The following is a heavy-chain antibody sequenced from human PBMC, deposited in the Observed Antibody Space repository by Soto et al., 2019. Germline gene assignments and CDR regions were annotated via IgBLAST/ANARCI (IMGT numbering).Heavy chain of an antibody. V-gene: IGHV3-48*02. CDR2: ISSSSSTI. Sequence: EAQLVESGGGLVQPGGSLRLSCAASGFTFSSYTMNWVRQAPGKGLEWVSYISSSSSTIYYADSVKGRFTISRDNAKNSLYLQMNSLRDDDTAVYYCARDVRGSYWGQGTLVTVSS. D-gene: IGHD3-10*01. CDR3: ARDVRGSY. J-gene: IGHJ4*02. CDR1: GFTFSSYT.